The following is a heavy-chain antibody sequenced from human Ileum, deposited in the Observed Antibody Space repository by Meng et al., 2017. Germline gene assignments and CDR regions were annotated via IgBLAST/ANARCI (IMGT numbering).Heavy chain of an antibody. J-gene: IGHJ5*02. CDR3: AHRLAYRNDYNVGWFDP. Sequence: QHTLKESGPTLVKPTQTLTLTCTFSGVSLSTTGVCVGWIRQPSGKALECLALIYWDDDKRYNPSLRNRVTITKDTSKNQVVLTMTNMDPVDTATYYCAHRLAYRNDYNVGWFDPWGQGTLVTVSS. CDR2: IYWDDDK. D-gene: IGHD1-1*01. V-gene: IGHV2-5*02. CDR1: GVSLSTTGVC.